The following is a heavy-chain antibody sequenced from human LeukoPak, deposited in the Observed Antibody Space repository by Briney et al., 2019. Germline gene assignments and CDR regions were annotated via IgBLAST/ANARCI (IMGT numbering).Heavy chain of an antibody. CDR1: GFIFSNYD. CDR2: ISYDGSNK. V-gene: IGHV3-30*19. J-gene: IGHJ4*02. CDR3: ARPAVAAQYYFDY. Sequence: PGGSLRLSCAASGFIFSNYDMHWVRQAPGKGLEWVAVISYDGSNKYYADSVKGRLTISRDNSKNTLYLQMNSLRAEDTAVYYCARPAVAAQYYFDYWGQGTLVTVSS. D-gene: IGHD6-19*01.